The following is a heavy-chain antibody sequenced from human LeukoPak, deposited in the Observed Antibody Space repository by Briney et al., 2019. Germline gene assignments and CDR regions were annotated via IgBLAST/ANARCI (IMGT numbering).Heavy chain of an antibody. V-gene: IGHV3-7*03. CDR2: IKQDGSEK. CDR3: AKDRPNYHESNGHYYRPNGDY. CDR1: GFTFSSYW. Sequence: PGGSLRLSCAPSGFTFSSYWMSWVRQAPGKGLEWVANIKQDGSEKYYVDSVKGRFTISRDNAKNSLYLQMNRLRAEDTAVHYCAKDRPNYHESNGHYYRPNGDYWGQGTLVTVSS. D-gene: IGHD3-22*01. J-gene: IGHJ4*02.